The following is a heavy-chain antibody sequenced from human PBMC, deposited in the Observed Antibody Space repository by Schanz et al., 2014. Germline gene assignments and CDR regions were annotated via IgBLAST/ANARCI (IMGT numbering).Heavy chain of an antibody. D-gene: IGHD5-12*01. CDR2: ISDSGTYT. V-gene: IGHV3-11*03. Sequence: GGSLRLSCAASGFVFGDYYMTWIRQAPGKGLEWLSYISDSGTYTNYADSVKGRFTISRDNAKSSLYLQMNSLRAEDTAVYYCARKVVATIGGYYDNWGQGTLVIVSS. CDR3: ARKVVATIGGYYDN. J-gene: IGHJ4*02. CDR1: GFVFGDYY.